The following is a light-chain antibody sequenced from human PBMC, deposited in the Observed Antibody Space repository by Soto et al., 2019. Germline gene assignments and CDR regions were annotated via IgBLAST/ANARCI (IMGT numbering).Light chain of an antibody. J-gene: IGKJ1*01. Sequence: EIVLTQSPGTLSLSPGEGATLSCRASQSVSSSYLDWYQQKPGQAPRLLIYGASSRATGIPDRFSGSGSGTDFTLTISRLEPEDLAVYYCHQYGSSPWTFGQGTKVDIK. CDR2: GAS. CDR3: HQYGSSPWT. V-gene: IGKV3-20*01. CDR1: QSVSSSY.